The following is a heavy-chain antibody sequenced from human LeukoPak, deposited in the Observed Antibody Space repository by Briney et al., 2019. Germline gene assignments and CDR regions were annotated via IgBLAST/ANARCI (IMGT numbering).Heavy chain of an antibody. V-gene: IGHV1-2*02. Sequence: GASVKVSCKASGYTFTGYYMHWVRQAPGQGLEWMGWINPNSGGTNYAQKFRGRVTMTRDTSISTAYMELSRLRSDDTAVYYCARDLNVWDIVLRSWGQGTLVTVSS. CDR2: INPNSGGT. J-gene: IGHJ5*02. D-gene: IGHD2-8*01. CDR3: ARDLNVWDIVLRS. CDR1: GYTFTGYY.